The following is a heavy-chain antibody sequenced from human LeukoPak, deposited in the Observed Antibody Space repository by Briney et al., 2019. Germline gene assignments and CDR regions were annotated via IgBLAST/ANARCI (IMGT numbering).Heavy chain of an antibody. CDR3: ARWSGSRGYYYYYMDV. CDR2: INPSGGST. CDR1: GGTFSSYA. V-gene: IGHV1-46*01. J-gene: IGHJ6*03. D-gene: IGHD3-10*01. Sequence: ASVKVSCKASGGTFSSYAISWVRQAPGQGLEWMGIINPSGGSTSYAQKFQGRVTMTRDMSTSTVYMELSSLRSEDTAVYYCARWSGSRGYYYYYMDVWGKGTTVTVSS.